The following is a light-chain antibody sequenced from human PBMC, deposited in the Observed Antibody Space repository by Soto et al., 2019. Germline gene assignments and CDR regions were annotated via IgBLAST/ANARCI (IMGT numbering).Light chain of an antibody. V-gene: IGKV3-11*01. CDR1: QSGRSY. Sequence: EIVLAQSPAPLSLSPGERVTLTCRASQSGRSYLAWYQQKPGQAPRLLIYDASNRATGIPARFSGSGSGTDFTLTISSLEPEDFAVYYCQQRANWPATFGQGTRLEIK. CDR2: DAS. J-gene: IGKJ5*01. CDR3: QQRANWPAT.